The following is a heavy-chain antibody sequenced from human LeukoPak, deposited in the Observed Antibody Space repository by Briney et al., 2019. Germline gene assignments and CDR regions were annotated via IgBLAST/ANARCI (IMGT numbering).Heavy chain of an antibody. V-gene: IGHV1-24*01. CDR1: GYTLTELP. CDR2: FDPEDGET. Sequence: ASVKVSCKVSGYTLTELPMHWVRQAPGKGLEWMGGFDPEDGETIYAQKFQGRVTMTEDTSTDTAYMELSSLRSEDTAVYYCATVTGDCSSTSCRYNWFDPWGQGTLVTVSS. CDR3: ATVTGDCSSTSCRYNWFDP. J-gene: IGHJ5*02. D-gene: IGHD2-2*01.